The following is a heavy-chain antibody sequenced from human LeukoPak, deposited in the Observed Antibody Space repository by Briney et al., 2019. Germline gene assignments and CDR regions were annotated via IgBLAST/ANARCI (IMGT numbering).Heavy chain of an antibody. J-gene: IGHJ2*01. V-gene: IGHV3-33*01. CDR2: TWYDGSKN. Sequence: GRSLRLSCAASGFTFSTYGMHWVRQAPGKGLEWVAVTWYDGSKNYYVDSVKGRFTISRDNSKNTVYLQMNSLRDDDTAVYYCARVVEQFVWNFDLWGRGTLVTVSS. CDR3: ARVVEQFVWNFDL. CDR1: GFTFSTYG. D-gene: IGHD6-6*01.